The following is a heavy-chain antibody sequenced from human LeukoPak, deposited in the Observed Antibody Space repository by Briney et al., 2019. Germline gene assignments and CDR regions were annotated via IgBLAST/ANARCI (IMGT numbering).Heavy chain of an antibody. J-gene: IGHJ4*01. V-gene: IGHV3-72*01. CDR3: TKLARAPRDFDY. D-gene: IGHD3-10*01. CDR2: SRDKGNSYTT. CDR1: GFTFSDHY. Sequence: GGSLRLSCTASGFTFSDHYIDWVRQAPGKGLEWVGRSRDKGNSYTTAYAASVRGRFTISRDDSKNSLYLQMNSLKIEDTAVYYCTKLARAPRDFDYWGQGTLVTVSS.